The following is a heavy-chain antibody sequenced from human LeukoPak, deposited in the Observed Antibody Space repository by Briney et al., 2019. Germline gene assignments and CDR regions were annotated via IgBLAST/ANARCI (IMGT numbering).Heavy chain of an antibody. J-gene: IGHJ4*02. CDR2: IYYSGGT. D-gene: IGHD3-22*01. CDR1: GGAISSYY. CDR3: AGDGLYDSSGYYMDS. V-gene: IGHV4-59*01. Sequence: KPSETLSLTCTVSGGAISSYYWSWIRQPPGKGLEWIGYIYYSGGTKYNPSLMSRVTISVDRAQNQFSLSLKSVTAADTAVYYCAGDGLYDSSGYYMDSWGQGTLVIVSS.